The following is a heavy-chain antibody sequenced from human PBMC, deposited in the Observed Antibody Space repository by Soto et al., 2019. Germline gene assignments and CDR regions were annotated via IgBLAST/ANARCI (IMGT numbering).Heavy chain of an antibody. D-gene: IGHD4-4*01. J-gene: IGHJ4*02. CDR3: ARTVRSYSWYYFDD. CDR2: IYRSGST. V-gene: IGHV4-4*02. Sequence: SETLSLTCAVSGSSLTTTHWWSWVRQSPGKGLEWIGEIYRSGSTKYNPSLKSRVSMSLDKSKNEFSLNLKSVTAADTAVYYCARTVRSYSWYYFDDWGQGTLVTVCS. CDR1: GSSLTTTHW.